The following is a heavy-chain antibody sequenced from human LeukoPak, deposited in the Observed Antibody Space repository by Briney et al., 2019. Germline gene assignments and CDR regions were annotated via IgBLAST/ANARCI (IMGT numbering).Heavy chain of an antibody. Sequence: GGSLRLSCAASGFTFSSYVMHWVRQAPGKGLEWVAIISYDGSNEYYADSVKGRFTISRDNAKNSLYLQMNSLRAEDTAVYYCARQYYYDSSGYYYWGQGTLVTVSS. CDR3: ARQYYYDSSGYYY. CDR2: ISYDGSNE. V-gene: IGHV3-30*04. CDR1: GFTFSSYV. D-gene: IGHD3-22*01. J-gene: IGHJ4*02.